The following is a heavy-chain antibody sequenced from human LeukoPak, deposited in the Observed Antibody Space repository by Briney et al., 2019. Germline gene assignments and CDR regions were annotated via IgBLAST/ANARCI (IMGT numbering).Heavy chain of an antibody. V-gene: IGHV3-30-3*01. CDR2: ISSAGTII. J-gene: IGHJ4*02. Sequence: GGSLRLSCAASGFTFGTYSMHWVRQAPGKGLEWVAIISSAGTIINYADSVRGRFSISRDNSRNTLYLQMDSLRIEDTAVYCCAKDHRWLVDYWGQGTLVTVSS. CDR1: GFTFGTYS. CDR3: AKDHRWLVDY. D-gene: IGHD6-19*01.